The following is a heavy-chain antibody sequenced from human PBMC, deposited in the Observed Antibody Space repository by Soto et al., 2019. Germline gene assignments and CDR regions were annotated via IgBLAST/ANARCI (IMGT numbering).Heavy chain of an antibody. CDR3: ATSLRYYYGSGSQDYYYYYGMDV. D-gene: IGHD3-10*01. Sequence: SETLSLTCAVYGGSFSGYYWSWIRQPPGKGLEWIGEINHSGSTNYNPSLKSRVTISVDTSKNQFSLKLSSVTAADTAVYYCATSLRYYYGSGSQDYYYYYGMDVWRQGTTVTVSS. J-gene: IGHJ6*02. V-gene: IGHV4-34*01. CDR2: INHSGST. CDR1: GGSFSGYY.